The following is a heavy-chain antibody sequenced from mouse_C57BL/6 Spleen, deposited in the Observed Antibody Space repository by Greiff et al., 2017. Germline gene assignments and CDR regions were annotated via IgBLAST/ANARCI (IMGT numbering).Heavy chain of an antibody. Sequence: QVQLKESGAELARPGASVKLSCKASGYTFTSYGISWVKQRTGQGLEWIGEIYPRSGNTYYNEKFKGKATLTADKSSSTAYMELRSLTSEDSAVYFCARRDFTTVVAPYAMDYWGQGTSVTVSS. CDR3: ARRDFTTVVAPYAMDY. CDR1: GYTFTSYG. CDR2: IYPRSGNT. V-gene: IGHV1-81*01. J-gene: IGHJ4*01. D-gene: IGHD1-1*01.